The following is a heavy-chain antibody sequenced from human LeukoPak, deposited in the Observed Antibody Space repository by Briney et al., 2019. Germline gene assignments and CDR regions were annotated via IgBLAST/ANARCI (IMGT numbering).Heavy chain of an antibody. CDR2: MNQDGSEK. V-gene: IGHV3-7*01. J-gene: IGHJ6*02. Sequence: PGGSLRLSCAASGFTFSDSWMSWVRRAPGKGLEWVANMNQDGSEKDYVDSVRGRFTISRDNARKSLYLQMSSLRAEDTAVYYCATYTHWVAGDVWGQGTTVTVSS. CDR3: ATYTHWVAGDV. D-gene: IGHD3-16*01. CDR1: GFTFSDSW.